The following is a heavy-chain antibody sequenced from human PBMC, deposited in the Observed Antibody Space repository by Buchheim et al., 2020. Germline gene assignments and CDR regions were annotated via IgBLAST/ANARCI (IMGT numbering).Heavy chain of an antibody. D-gene: IGHD4-17*01. CDR1: GGSISSSSYY. Sequence: QLQLQESGPGLVTPSETLSLTCTVSGGSISSSSYYWGWIRQPPGKGLEWIGSIYYSGSTYYNPSLKSRVTISVDTSNNQFSLKLSYVTAADTAVYYCARTGKGHYCDYGRDYWGQGTL. V-gene: IGHV4-39*01. J-gene: IGHJ4*02. CDR2: IYYSGST. CDR3: ARTGKGHYCDYGRDY.